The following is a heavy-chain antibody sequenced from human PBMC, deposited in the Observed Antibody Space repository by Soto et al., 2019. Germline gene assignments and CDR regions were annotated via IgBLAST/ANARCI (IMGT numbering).Heavy chain of an antibody. V-gene: IGHV3-13*01. Sequence: PGGSLRLSCAASGFTFSSYDMHWFRQATGKGLEWVSAIGTAGDTYYPGSVKGRFTISRENAKNSLYLQMNSLRAEDTAVYYCAREGYYYDSSGFRGVFYGMDVWGQGTTVTVSS. J-gene: IGHJ6*02. CDR3: AREGYYYDSSGFRGVFYGMDV. CDR2: IGTAGDT. CDR1: GFTFSSYD. D-gene: IGHD3-22*01.